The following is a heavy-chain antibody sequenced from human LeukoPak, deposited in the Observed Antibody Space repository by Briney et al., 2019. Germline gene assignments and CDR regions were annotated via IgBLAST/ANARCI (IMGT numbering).Heavy chain of an antibody. CDR1: GFTFSSYD. CDR2: IGTAGDT. CDR3: ARDGRFGEYDY. Sequence: GRSLRLSCAASGFTFSSYDMHWVRQATGKGLEWVSAIGTAGDTYYPGSVKGRFTISRENAKNSLYLQMNSLRAGDTAVYYCARDGRFGEYDYWGQGTLVTVSS. J-gene: IGHJ4*02. V-gene: IGHV3-13*01. D-gene: IGHD3-10*01.